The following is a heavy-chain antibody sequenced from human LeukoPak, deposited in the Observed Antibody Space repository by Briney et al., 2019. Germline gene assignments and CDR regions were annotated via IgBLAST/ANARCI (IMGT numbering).Heavy chain of an antibody. CDR3: AREGSALDS. J-gene: IGHJ4*02. V-gene: IGHV3-7*03. CDR2: IKEDGSEK. CDR1: GFTFSTYW. Sequence: GGSLRLSCAASGFTFSTYWMNWVRQAPGKGLEWVAKIKEDGSEKFYVDSVRGRFTISRDNAKNSLYLQMNTLRAEDTAVYYCAREGSALDSWGQGTLVTVSS. D-gene: IGHD2-15*01.